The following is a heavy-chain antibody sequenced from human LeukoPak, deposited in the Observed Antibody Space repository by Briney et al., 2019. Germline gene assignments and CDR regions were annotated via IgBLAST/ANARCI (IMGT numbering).Heavy chain of an antibody. V-gene: IGHV3-53*01. CDR3: TRDLTGTTWSENDY. D-gene: IGHD6-13*01. CDR1: GLSVRGSY. J-gene: IGHJ4*02. CDR2: IYSGDRT. Sequence: GGSLRLSCEVSGLSVRGSYMSWVRQAPGKGLEWVSVIYSGDRTYYAESVKGRFTISRDTSKNTLYLQMNNLRADDTARYYCTRDLTGTTWSENDYWGQGTLVTISS.